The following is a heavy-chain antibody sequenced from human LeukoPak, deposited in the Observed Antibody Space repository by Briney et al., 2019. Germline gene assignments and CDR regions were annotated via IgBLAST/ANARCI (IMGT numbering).Heavy chain of an antibody. CDR1: GFTVSSNY. CDR3: ASEQQLVDDAFDI. J-gene: IGHJ3*02. Sequence: PGGSLRLSCAASGFTVSSNYMSWVRQAPGKGLGWVSAIYSGGSTYYAASVKVRFTISRDNSKNTLYLQMNSLRAEDTAVYYCASEQQLVDDAFDIWGQGTMVTVSS. V-gene: IGHV3-53*01. CDR2: IYSGGST. D-gene: IGHD6-13*01.